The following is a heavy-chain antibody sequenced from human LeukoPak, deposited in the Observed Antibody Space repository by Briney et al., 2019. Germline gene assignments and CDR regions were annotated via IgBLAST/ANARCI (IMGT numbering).Heavy chain of an antibody. V-gene: IGHV4-4*07. CDR3: ANSIDFDYGDYYFDY. CDR2: IYTSGST. Sequence: SETLSLTCTVSGDSISRYYWSWIRQPAGKGLEWIGRIYTSGSTNYNPSLKSRVTISLDTSKNQFSLKLSSVTAADTAVYYCANSIDFDYGDYYFDYWGQGALVTISS. J-gene: IGHJ4*02. D-gene: IGHD4-17*01. CDR1: GDSISRYY.